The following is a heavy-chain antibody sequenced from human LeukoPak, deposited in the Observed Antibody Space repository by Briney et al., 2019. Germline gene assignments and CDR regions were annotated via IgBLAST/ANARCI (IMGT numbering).Heavy chain of an antibody. J-gene: IGHJ4*02. V-gene: IGHV3-49*04. Sequence: PGGSLRLSCTASGFTFGDYAMSWVRQAPGKGLEWVSFIRSKAYGGTIEYAASVKGRFTISRDDSKSIAYLQMNSLKTEDTAVYYCTRVSLVAASVFFDYWGQGTLVTASS. CDR1: GFTFGDYA. CDR3: TRVSLVAASVFFDY. CDR2: IRSKAYGGTI. D-gene: IGHD2-15*01.